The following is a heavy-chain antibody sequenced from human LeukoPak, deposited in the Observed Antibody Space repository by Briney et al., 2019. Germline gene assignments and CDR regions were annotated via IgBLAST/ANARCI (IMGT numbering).Heavy chain of an antibody. V-gene: IGHV3-30-3*01. CDR1: GFTFSSYA. CDR3: ARESLLDYYGLGSYEPYYYYYGMDV. CDR2: ISYDGSNK. J-gene: IGHJ6*02. D-gene: IGHD3-10*01. Sequence: GGSLRLSCAASGFTFSSYAMHWVRQAPGKGLEWVAVISYDGSNKYYADSVKGRFTISRDNSKNTLYLQMNSLRAEDTAVYYCARESLLDYYGLGSYEPYYYYYGMDVWGQGTTVTVSS.